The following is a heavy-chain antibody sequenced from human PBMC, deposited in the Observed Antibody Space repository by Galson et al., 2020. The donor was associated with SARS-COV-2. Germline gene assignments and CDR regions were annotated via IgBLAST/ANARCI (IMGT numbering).Heavy chain of an antibody. CDR3: ARDQYDYVGGCYRFFDF. V-gene: IGHV3-21*01. CDR2: ISSSRIYI. D-gene: IGHD3-16*02. Sequence: GGSLQISCVASGFTFSSYSMNWVRQAPGQGLEWVSSISSSRIYIYYADSVNGRFTISRDNAKNSLYLQMNSLRAEDTAVYYCARDQYDYVGGCYRFFDFGGRGTMVTVS. J-gene: IGHJ3*01. CDR1: GFTFSSYS.